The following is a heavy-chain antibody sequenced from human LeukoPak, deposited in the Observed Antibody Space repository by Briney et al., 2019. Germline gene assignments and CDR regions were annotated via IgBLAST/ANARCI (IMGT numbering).Heavy chain of an antibody. Sequence: GGSLRLSCAASGFTFSSYGMHWVRQAPGKGLEWVAFIRYDGSNKYYGDSVKGRFTVSRDNAKNSLYLQMNSLRAEDTAMYYCARDGWFGDYNWFDPWGQGTLVTVSS. CDR2: IRYDGSNK. J-gene: IGHJ5*02. CDR1: GFTFSSYG. V-gene: IGHV3-30*02. D-gene: IGHD3-10*01. CDR3: ARDGWFGDYNWFDP.